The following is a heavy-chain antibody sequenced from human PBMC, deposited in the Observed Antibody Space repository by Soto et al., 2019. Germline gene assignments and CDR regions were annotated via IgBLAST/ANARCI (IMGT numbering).Heavy chain of an antibody. CDR3: AREGAIAGAGLFDY. J-gene: IGHJ4*02. V-gene: IGHV1-18*01. CDR1: GYTFTSYG. Sequence: GASVKVSCKASGYTFTSYGISWVRQAPGQGLEWMGWISAYNGNTNYAQKLQGRVTMTTDTSTSTAYMELRSLRSDDTAVFYCAREGAIAGAGLFDYWGQGTLVTVSS. CDR2: ISAYNGNT. D-gene: IGHD6-19*01.